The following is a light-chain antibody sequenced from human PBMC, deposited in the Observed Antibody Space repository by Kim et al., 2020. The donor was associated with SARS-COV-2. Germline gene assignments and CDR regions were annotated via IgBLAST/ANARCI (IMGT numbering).Light chain of an antibody. CDR3: ATWDSSLSVGV. CDR1: RSNIGNNP. V-gene: IGLV1-51*01. J-gene: IGLJ3*02. Sequence: QAVLTQPPSVSAAPGHKVTISCSGSRSNIGNNPVSWYQQFPGTAPRLITYDNDKRPSGIPDRFSSSKSGTSATLGITGLRTGDEADYSCATWDSSLSVGVFGGGTQLTVL. CDR2: DND.